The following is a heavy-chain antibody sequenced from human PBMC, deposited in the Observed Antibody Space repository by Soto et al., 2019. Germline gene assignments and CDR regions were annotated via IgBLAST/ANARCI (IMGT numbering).Heavy chain of an antibody. CDR1: GFTFISYG. CDR3: AKERATTTAFDY. V-gene: IGHV3-30*18. J-gene: IGHJ4*02. Sequence: PGGSLRLSFAASGFTFISYGMHWVRQAPGKGLEWVAVISYDGSNKYYADSVKGRFTISRDNTKNTLFLQMNSLRAEDTAVYYCAKERATTTAFDYWGQGALVTVSS. D-gene: IGHD4-17*01. CDR2: ISYDGSNK.